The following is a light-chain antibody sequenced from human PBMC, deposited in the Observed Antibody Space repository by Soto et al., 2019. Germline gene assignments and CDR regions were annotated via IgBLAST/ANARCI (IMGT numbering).Light chain of an antibody. V-gene: IGKV3-11*01. CDR1: QSVSRY. CDR2: DAA. J-gene: IGKJ5*01. Sequence: EIVLTQSPATLSVSPGDRATLSCRASQSVSRYLAWYQQKAGQAPRLVMYDAATRATGIPDRFSGSGSGTDFTLTISSLEPEDFAVYYCQQRGNWPLTFGQGTRLEI. CDR3: QQRGNWPLT.